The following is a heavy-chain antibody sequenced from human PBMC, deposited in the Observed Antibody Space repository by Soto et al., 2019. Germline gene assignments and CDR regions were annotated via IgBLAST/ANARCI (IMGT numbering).Heavy chain of an antibody. V-gene: IGHV5-51*01. CDR2: INPADSDT. Sequence: PGESLKISCKGSGYSFTTYWIGWVRQMPGKGLEWMAIINPADSDTRYSPSFRGHVTISADKSISTAYLQWSSLEASDTAIYYCARQGGAYVSTDYRGQGTQVTVSS. J-gene: IGHJ4*02. D-gene: IGHD3-16*01. CDR3: ARQGGAYVSTDY. CDR1: GYSFTTYW.